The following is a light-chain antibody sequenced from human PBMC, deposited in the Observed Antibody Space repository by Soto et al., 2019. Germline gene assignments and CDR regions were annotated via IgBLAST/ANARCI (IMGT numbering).Light chain of an antibody. CDR1: QGISSY. J-gene: IGKJ4*01. V-gene: IGKV1-9*01. CDR2: AAS. CDR3: QQLNSYPGLT. Sequence: IQLTQSPSSLSASVGDRVTITCRASQGISSYLAWYQQKPGKAPKLLIYAASTLQSGVPSRFSGSGSGTDFTLTISSLQPEHFATYYCQQLNSYPGLTFGGGTKVEIK.